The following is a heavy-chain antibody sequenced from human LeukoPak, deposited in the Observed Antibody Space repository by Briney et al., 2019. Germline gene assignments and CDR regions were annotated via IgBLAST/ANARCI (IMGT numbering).Heavy chain of an antibody. V-gene: IGHV3-21*04. CDR2: ISSSSSYI. CDR3: AKGGSTSRPDY. J-gene: IGHJ4*02. CDR1: GFTFSSYS. D-gene: IGHD2-2*01. Sequence: GGSLRLSCAASGFTFSSYSMNWVRQAPGKGLEWVSSISSSSSYIYYADSVKGRFSISRDNAKNSLYLQMNSLRAKDTAVYYCAKGGSTSRPDYWGQGTLVTVSS.